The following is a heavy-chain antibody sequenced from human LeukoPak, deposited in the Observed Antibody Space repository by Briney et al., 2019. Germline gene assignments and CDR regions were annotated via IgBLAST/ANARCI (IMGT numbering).Heavy chain of an antibody. D-gene: IGHD6-6*01. CDR3: GPSGAARPYYFDY. CDR2: ISGSGGST. Sequence: GGSLRLSCAASGFTFSNYAMSWVREAPGKGLEWVSAISGSGGSTSYADSVKGRFTISRDNSKNTLYLQMNSLRAEDTAVYYCGPSGAARPYYFDYWGQGTLVTVSS. CDR1: GFTFSNYA. V-gene: IGHV3-23*01. J-gene: IGHJ4*02.